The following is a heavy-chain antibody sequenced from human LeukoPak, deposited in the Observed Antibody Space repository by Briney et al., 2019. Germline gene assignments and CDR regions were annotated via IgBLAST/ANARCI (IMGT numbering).Heavy chain of an antibody. V-gene: IGHV1-2*02. Sequence: ASVKVSCKASGYTFTGYYMHWVRQAPGQGLEWMGWINPNSGGTNYAQKFQGRVTMTRDTSISTAYMELSRLRSDDTAVYYCARDRAWVVPAAMPKPNYYYYGMDVWGQGTTVTVSS. CDR1: GYTFTGYY. D-gene: IGHD2-2*01. J-gene: IGHJ6*02. CDR3: ARDRAWVVPAAMPKPNYYYYGMDV. CDR2: INPNSGGT.